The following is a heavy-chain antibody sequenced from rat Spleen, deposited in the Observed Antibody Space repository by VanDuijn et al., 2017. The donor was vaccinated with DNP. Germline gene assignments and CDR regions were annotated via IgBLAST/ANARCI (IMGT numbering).Heavy chain of an antibody. Sequence: EVQLVESGGGLVQPGRSLKLSCAASGFTFSDYNMAWVRQAPKKGLEWVAFISPSGGSTSYRDSVKGRFTVSRDNAKSSLYLQMDSLRSEDTAAYYCSTHYPQRAMDVWGQGTLVTVSS. CDR1: GFTFSDYN. J-gene: IGHJ3*01. CDR3: STHYPQRAMDV. V-gene: IGHV5-19*01. CDR2: ISPSGGST. D-gene: IGHD1-3*01.